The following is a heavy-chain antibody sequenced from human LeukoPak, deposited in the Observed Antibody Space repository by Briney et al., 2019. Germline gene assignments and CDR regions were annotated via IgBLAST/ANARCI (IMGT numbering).Heavy chain of an antibody. Sequence: SETLSLTCAVSGGPISSGGYSWSWIRQPPGKGLEWIGYIYHSGSTYYNPSLKSRVTISVDRSKNQFSLKLSSVTAADTAVYYCARTEYSSSPQTPYYFDYWGQGTLVTVSS. J-gene: IGHJ4*02. D-gene: IGHD6-6*01. V-gene: IGHV4-30-2*01. CDR2: IYHSGST. CDR3: ARTEYSSSPQTPYYFDY. CDR1: GGPISSGGYS.